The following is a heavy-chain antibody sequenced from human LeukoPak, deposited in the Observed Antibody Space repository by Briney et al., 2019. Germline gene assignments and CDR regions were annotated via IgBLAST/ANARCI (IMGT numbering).Heavy chain of an antibody. V-gene: IGHV4-38-2*01. CDR3: ARGRLHCSSTSCYTFDY. Sequence: PSETLSLTCAVSGYSISSGYYWGWIRQPPGKGLEWIGSIYHSGSTYYNPSLKSRVTISVDTSKNQFSLKLSSVTAADTAVYYCARGRLHCSSTSCYTFDYWGQGTLVTVSS. D-gene: IGHD2-2*02. CDR2: IYHSGST. CDR1: GYSISSGYY. J-gene: IGHJ4*02.